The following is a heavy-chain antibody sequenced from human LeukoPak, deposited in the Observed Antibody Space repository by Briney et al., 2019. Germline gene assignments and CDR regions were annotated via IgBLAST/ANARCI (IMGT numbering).Heavy chain of an antibody. J-gene: IGHJ4*02. CDR2: IYHSGAT. D-gene: IGHD1-26*01. V-gene: IGHV4-59*01. CDR1: GGSISNYY. CDR3: ARKSPTSGSYGWYFDY. Sequence: PSETLSLTCTASGGSISNYYWSWIRQPPGKGLEWIGYIYHSGATNYNPSLRSRVTISVDTSNNQFSLNLRSVTAADTAIYYCARKSPTSGSYGWYFDYWGQGALVTVSS.